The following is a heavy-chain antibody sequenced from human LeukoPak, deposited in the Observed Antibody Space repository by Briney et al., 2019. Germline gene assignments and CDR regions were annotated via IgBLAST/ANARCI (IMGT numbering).Heavy chain of an antibody. J-gene: IGHJ3*02. CDR1: GFTFSSYS. V-gene: IGHV3-48*04. D-gene: IGHD3-10*01. Sequence: GGSLRLSCAASGFTFSSYSMNWVRQAPGKGLEWVSYISSSSSTIYYADSVKGRFTISRDNAKNSLYLQMNSLRAEDTAVYYCARSGPHLGLNAFDIWGQGTMVTVSS. CDR2: ISSSSSTI. CDR3: ARSGPHLGLNAFDI.